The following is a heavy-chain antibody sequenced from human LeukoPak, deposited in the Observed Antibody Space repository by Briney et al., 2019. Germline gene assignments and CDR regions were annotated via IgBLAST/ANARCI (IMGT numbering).Heavy chain of an antibody. CDR3: AKDQAPQDIVVVPAY. V-gene: IGHV3-30*02. CDR2: IRYDGSNK. D-gene: IGHD2-2*01. J-gene: IGHJ4*02. CDR1: GFTFSSYG. Sequence: GGSLRLSCAASGFTFSSYGMHWVRQAPGKGLEWVAFIRYDGSNKYYADSVKGRFTISRDNSKNTLYLQMNSLRAEDTAVYDWAKDQAPQDIVVVPAYWGQGTLVTVSS.